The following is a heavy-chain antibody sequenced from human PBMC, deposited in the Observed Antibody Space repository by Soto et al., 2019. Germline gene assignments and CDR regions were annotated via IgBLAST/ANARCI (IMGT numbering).Heavy chain of an antibody. V-gene: IGHV4-31*03. CDR2: IYYSGST. CDR3: ASDNDSSGYYYSY. Sequence: QVQLQESGPGLVKPSQTLSLTCTVSGGSISSGGYYWSCIRQHPGKGLEWIGYIYYSGSTYYNPSLKSRVTISVDTSKNQFSLKLSSVTAADTAVYYCASDNDSSGYYYSYWGQGTLVTVSS. J-gene: IGHJ4*02. D-gene: IGHD3-22*01. CDR1: GGSISSGGYY.